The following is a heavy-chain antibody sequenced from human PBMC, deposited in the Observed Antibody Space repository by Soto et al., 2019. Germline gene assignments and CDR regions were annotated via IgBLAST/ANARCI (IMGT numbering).Heavy chain of an antibody. CDR1: GFTVSSNY. Sequence: PGGSLRLSCAASGFTVSSNYMSWVRQAPGKGLEWVSVIYSGGSTYYADSVKGRFTISRDNSKNTLCLQMNSLRAEDTAVYYCARDYYDSKGVFDYWGQGTLVTVSS. D-gene: IGHD3-22*01. CDR3: ARDYYDSKGVFDY. CDR2: IYSGGST. V-gene: IGHV3-66*01. J-gene: IGHJ4*02.